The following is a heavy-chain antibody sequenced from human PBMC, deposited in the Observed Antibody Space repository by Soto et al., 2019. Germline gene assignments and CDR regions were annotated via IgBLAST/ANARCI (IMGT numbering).Heavy chain of an antibody. CDR1: GGTFTTYP. CDR3: AGGKNYYDSSGYSPAALAY. V-gene: IGHV1-69*01. CDR2: INPIFGTT. J-gene: IGHJ4*02. D-gene: IGHD3-22*01. Sequence: QVQLVQSGAEVKKPGSSVRVSCKASGGTFTTYPITWVRQAPGQGLEWMGGINPIFGTTKYAQNFQGRLTSTAGESPGTAYLELSSLKYEDTAVYFCAGGKNYYDSSGYSPAALAYWGQGTLVPVSS.